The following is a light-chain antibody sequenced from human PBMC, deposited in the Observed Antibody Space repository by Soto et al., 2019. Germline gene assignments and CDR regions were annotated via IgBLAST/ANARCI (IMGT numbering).Light chain of an antibody. Sequence: DIQMTQTPSSVSASVGDRVTITCRASQGINSWLAWYQQRPGKPPKLLIYAASTLQSGVPSRFSGSGSGTDFTLTISSLQPEEFATYYCQQSNTFPPVTFGPGTKVEIK. J-gene: IGKJ3*01. V-gene: IGKV1D-12*01. CDR2: AAS. CDR1: QGINSW. CDR3: QQSNTFPPVT.